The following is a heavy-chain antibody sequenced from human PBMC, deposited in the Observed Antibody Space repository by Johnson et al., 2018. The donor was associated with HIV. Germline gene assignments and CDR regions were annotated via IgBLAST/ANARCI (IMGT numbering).Heavy chain of an antibody. Sequence: QVQLVESGGGVVQPGTSLRLSCAASGFTFSSYALHWVRQAPGKGLEWVALISYDGRNKYYADSVKGRFTISRDYSKNTLYLQMNSLRAEDTAVYHCARVRPPGLLDAIDIWGQGTMVTVSS. CDR1: GFTFSSYA. V-gene: IGHV3-30*04. CDR3: ARVRPPGLLDAIDI. J-gene: IGHJ3*02. CDR2: ISYDGRNK.